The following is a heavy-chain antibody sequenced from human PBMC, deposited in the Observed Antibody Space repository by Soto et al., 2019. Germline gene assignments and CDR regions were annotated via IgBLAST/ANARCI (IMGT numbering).Heavy chain of an antibody. CDR3: TTDGSGSSRFFDY. CDR1: GFTFSNVW. Sequence: PGGSLRLSCAASGFTFSNVWMNWVRQAPGKGLEWVGRIKSKTDGGTTDYAAPVKGRFTISRDDSKNTLYLQMNSLKTEDTAVYYCTTDGSGSSRFFDYWGQGTLVTVSS. V-gene: IGHV3-15*07. J-gene: IGHJ4*02. CDR2: IKSKTDGGTT. D-gene: IGHD1-26*01.